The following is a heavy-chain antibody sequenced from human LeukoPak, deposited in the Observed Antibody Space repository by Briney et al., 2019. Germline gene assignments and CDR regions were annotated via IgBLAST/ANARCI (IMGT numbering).Heavy chain of an antibody. CDR1: GFTFSSYS. CDR2: ISSSSSYI. CDR3: ARAGEGLLAYSFDI. D-gene: IGHD1-26*01. Sequence: PGGSLRLSCAASGFTFSSYSMNWVRQAPGKGLEWVSSISSSSSYIYYADSVKGRFTISRDNAKNSLYLQMNSLRAEDTAVYYCARAGEGLLAYSFDIWGQGTMVTVSS. J-gene: IGHJ3*02. V-gene: IGHV3-21*01.